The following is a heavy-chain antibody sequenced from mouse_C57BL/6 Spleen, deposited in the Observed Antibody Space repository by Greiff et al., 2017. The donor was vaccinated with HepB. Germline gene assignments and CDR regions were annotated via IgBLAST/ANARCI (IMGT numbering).Heavy chain of an antibody. CDR1: GYTFTDYY. D-gene: IGHD1-1*01. J-gene: IGHJ4*01. Sequence: VQLQQSGPELVKPGASVKISCKASGYTFTDYYMNWVKQSHGKSLEWIGDINPNNGGTSYNQKFKGKATLTVDKSSSTAYMELRSLTSEDSAVYYCARRYYGSSGAMDYWGQGTSVTVSS. CDR3: ARRYYGSSGAMDY. V-gene: IGHV1-26*01. CDR2: INPNNGGT.